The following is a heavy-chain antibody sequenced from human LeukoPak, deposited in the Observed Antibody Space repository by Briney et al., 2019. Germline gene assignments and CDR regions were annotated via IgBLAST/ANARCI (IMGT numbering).Heavy chain of an antibody. J-gene: IGHJ4*02. CDR1: GFTFSSCA. Sequence: PGGSLRLSCAASGFTFSSCAMRWVRQAPGKGLEWVSAISGSGGSTYYADSVKGRFTISRDNSKNTLYLQMNSLRAEDTAVYYCANLIVGGRYWGQGTLVTVSS. D-gene: IGHD1-26*01. CDR3: ANLIVGGRY. CDR2: ISGSGGST. V-gene: IGHV3-23*01.